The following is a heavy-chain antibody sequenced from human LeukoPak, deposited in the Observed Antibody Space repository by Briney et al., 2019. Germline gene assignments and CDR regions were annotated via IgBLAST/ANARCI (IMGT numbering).Heavy chain of an antibody. CDR1: GFTFSSYA. Sequence: GGSLRLSCAASGFTFSSYAMSWVRQAPGKGLEWVSAISGSGGSTYYADSVKGRFTISRDNSKNTLYLQMNSLRAEDTAVYYCARYEGYSYGEMFDYWGQGTLVTVSS. CDR3: ARYEGYSYGEMFDY. CDR2: ISGSGGST. D-gene: IGHD5-18*01. V-gene: IGHV3-23*01. J-gene: IGHJ4*02.